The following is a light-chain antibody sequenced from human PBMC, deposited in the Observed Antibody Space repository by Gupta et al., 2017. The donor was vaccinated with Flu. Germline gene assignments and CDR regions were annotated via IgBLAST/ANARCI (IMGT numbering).Light chain of an antibody. V-gene: IGKV3-15*01. CDR1: QSVNTD. Sequence: EIVMRQSPATMSVTLGERATLSCRSSQSVNTDLAWYQQKPGQAPRLLIFGSSTRAAGIPARFSGSGSGTEFTLTISSLQPEDFAVYYCQQCNNWPPLTFGGGTKVEIK. CDR2: GSS. CDR3: QQCNNWPPLT. J-gene: IGKJ4*01.